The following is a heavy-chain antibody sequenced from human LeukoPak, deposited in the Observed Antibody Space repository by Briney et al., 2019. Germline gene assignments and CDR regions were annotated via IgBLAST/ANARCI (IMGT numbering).Heavy chain of an antibody. Sequence: SETLSLTCTVSGGSISSYYWSWIRQPAGKGLEWIGRIYTSASTNYNPSLKSRVTMSVDTSKNQFSLKLSSVTAADTAVYYCAPWRIGYCSGGSCPKWFDPWGQGTLVTVSS. CDR3: APWRIGYCSGGSCPKWFDP. J-gene: IGHJ5*02. D-gene: IGHD2-15*01. V-gene: IGHV4-4*07. CDR1: GGSISSYY. CDR2: IYTSAST.